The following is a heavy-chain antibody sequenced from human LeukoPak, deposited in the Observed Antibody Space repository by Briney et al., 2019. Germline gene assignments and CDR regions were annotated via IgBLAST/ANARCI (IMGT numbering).Heavy chain of an antibody. CDR2: IWYDGSNK. D-gene: IGHD3-10*01. CDR3: ARDYGSGSYLSYYFDY. J-gene: IGHJ4*02. Sequence: GGSLRLSCAASGFTFSSYWMSWVRQAPGKGLEWVAVIWYDGSNKYYADSVKGRFTISRDNSKNTLYLQMNSLRAEDTAVYYCARDYGSGSYLSYYFDYWGQGTLVTVSS. CDR1: GFTFSSYW. V-gene: IGHV3-33*08.